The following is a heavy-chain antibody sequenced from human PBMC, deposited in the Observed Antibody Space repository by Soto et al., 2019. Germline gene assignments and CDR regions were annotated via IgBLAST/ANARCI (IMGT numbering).Heavy chain of an antibody. CDR2: TYYTGIT. CDR3: XRGGSTWXXXXXXXX. Sequence: VQLRESGPGLVKPSQTLSLTCKVSGGSITSGGYYWSWIRQHPVKGLEWIGDTYYTGITYYNPXXXXXXXISLDXXXXXXXXXXTSVTXXXXXXXXXXRGGSTWXXXXXXXXWG. J-gene: IGHJ5*01. CDR1: GGSITSGGYY. V-gene: IGHV4-31*01. D-gene: IGHD6-13*01.